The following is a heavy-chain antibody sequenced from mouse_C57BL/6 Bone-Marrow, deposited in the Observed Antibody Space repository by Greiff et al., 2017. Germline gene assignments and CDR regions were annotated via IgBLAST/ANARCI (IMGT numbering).Heavy chain of an antibody. CDR3: ARGAHLRLRGVDY. J-gene: IGHJ2*01. D-gene: IGHD3-2*02. CDR1: GYTFTSYW. V-gene: IGHV1-53*01. Sequence: VQLQQPGTELVKPGASVKLSCKASGYTFTSYWMHWVKQRPGQGLEWIGNINPSNGGTNYNEKFKSKATLTVDKSSSTAFMQLSILTSEDSAVYYCARGAHLRLRGVDYWGQGTTLTVSS. CDR2: INPSNGGT.